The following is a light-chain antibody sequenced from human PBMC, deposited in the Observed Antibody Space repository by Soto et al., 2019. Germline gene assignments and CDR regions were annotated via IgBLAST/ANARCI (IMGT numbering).Light chain of an antibody. CDR3: QQYNNWPRA. Sequence: LVMTQSPATLSVSPGERVTLSCRASQSVSSNLAWYQQKPGQAPRLLIYGASARATGIPIRFSGSGSGTEFTLTISSLQSEDFAVYYCQQYNNWPRAFGQGTKLDIK. V-gene: IGKV3-15*01. CDR1: QSVSSN. CDR2: GAS. J-gene: IGKJ1*01.